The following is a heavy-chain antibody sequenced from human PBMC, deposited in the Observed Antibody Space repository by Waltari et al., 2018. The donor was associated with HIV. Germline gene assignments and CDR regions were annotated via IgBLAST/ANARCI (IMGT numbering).Heavy chain of an antibody. CDR1: GFTFSSSW. V-gene: IGHV3-7*01. CDR2: IKEDGSEI. J-gene: IGHJ4*02. Sequence: EVRLVESGGGLVQPGGSLRLSCAASGFTFSSSWMTWVRQAPGKGVEGVANIKEDGSEIHYGDSVKGRFTISRDNAKNSLYLQMNSLRAEDTAVYYCARRQQLTDWGQGTLVTVSS. CDR3: ARRQQLTD. D-gene: IGHD6-13*01.